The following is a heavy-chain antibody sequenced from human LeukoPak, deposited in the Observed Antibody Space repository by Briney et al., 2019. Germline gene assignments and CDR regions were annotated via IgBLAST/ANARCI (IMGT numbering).Heavy chain of an antibody. CDR2: ISWNSGSI. J-gene: IGHJ4*02. CDR3: ARDTYYYDSSGYYRLDY. CDR1: GFTFDDYA. V-gene: IGHV3-9*01. D-gene: IGHD3-22*01. Sequence: PGGSLRLSCAASGFTFDDYAMHWVRQAPGKGLEWVSGISWNSGSIGYADSVKGRFTISRDNAKNSLYLQMNSLRAEDTAVYYCARDTYYYDSSGYYRLDYWGQGTLVTVSS.